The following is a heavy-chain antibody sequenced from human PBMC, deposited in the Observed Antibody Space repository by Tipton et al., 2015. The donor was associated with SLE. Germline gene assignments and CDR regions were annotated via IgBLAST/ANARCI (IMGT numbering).Heavy chain of an antibody. CDR2: INPNSGNT. V-gene: IGHV1-2*02. CDR3: ARDHESLTGIDSQRLPS. CDR1: GYTFTGYY. J-gene: IGHJ4*02. D-gene: IGHD2-8*02. Sequence: QLVQSGAEVKKPGASVKVSCKASGYTFTGYYIHWVRQAPGQGLEWMGWINPNSGNTYFIEKFQGRLTMTRVTSISTAYMELSRLRSDDTAVYFCARDHESLTGIDSQRLPSWGQGTLVTVSS.